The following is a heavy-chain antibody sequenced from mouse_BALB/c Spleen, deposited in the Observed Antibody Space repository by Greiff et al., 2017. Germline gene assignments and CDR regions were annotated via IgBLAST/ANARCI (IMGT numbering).Heavy chain of an antibody. V-gene: IGHV1-20*02. D-gene: IGHD1-1*01. CDR2: INPYNGDT. CDR3: ARSGDGHTGGFAY. J-gene: IGHJ3*01. Sequence: EVKLVESGPELVKPGASVKISCKASGYSFTGYFMNWVMQSHGKSLEWIGRINPYNGDTFYNQKFKGKATLTVDKSSSTAHMELRSLASEDSAVYYCARSGDGHTGGFAYWGQGTLVTVSA. CDR1: GYSFTGYF.